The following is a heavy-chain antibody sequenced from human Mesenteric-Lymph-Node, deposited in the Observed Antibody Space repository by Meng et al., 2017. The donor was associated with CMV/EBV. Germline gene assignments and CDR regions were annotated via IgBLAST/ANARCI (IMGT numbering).Heavy chain of an antibody. Sequence: GGSLRLSCAASGCTFSSHAMHWVRQAPGKGLEWVAFISYDGNSKYYADSVKGRFTISRDNSKNMLYLQMNSLRPEDTAVYYCARDRGAYFFDYWGQGTLVTVSS. V-gene: IGHV3-30*04. J-gene: IGHJ4*02. CDR2: ISYDGNSK. D-gene: IGHD3-10*01. CDR3: ARDRGAYFFDY. CDR1: GCTFSSHA.